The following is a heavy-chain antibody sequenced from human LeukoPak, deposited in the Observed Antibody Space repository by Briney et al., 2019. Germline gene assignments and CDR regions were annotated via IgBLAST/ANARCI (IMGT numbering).Heavy chain of an antibody. D-gene: IGHD2-2*03. CDR3: ATLGYCTSTSCSLVN. Sequence: GGSLRLSCAASGFPSSSYVMGWVRQAPGKGLEWVSTIGDTGNTYYADSVRGRFTISRDNSKNTLYLQMNSLRTGGTAMYYCATLGYCTSTSCSLVNWGQGTLVTVSS. CDR1: GFPSSSYV. V-gene: IGHV3-23*01. CDR2: IGDTGNT. J-gene: IGHJ4*02.